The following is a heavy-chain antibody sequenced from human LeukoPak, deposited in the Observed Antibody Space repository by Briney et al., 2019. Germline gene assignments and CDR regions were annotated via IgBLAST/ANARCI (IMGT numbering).Heavy chain of an antibody. Sequence: QPGSSLRLSCAASGFSFSTFGMHWARRAPGKGLEWVAVIWNDGSKKFYAESVKGRFTISRDNSQNTLYLQMNRLRAEDTAVYYCGRDSLGGDYWGQGTLVTVSS. D-gene: IGHD3-16*01. CDR1: GFSFSTFG. J-gene: IGHJ4*02. CDR2: IWNDGSKK. CDR3: GRDSLGGDY. V-gene: IGHV3-33*08.